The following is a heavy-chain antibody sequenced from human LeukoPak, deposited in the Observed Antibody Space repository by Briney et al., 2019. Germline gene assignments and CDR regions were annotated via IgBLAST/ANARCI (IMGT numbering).Heavy chain of an antibody. CDR3: ARDSQEFFQH. V-gene: IGHV3-43*02. CDR2: ISGDGGST. CDR1: GFTFSNYA. J-gene: IGHJ1*01. Sequence: GGSLRLSCAASGFTFSNYAINWVRQPPGKGLEWVSLISGDGGSTYYADSMKGRFTISRDNSKNSLYLQMNSLRTEDTALYYCARDSQEFFQHWGQGTLVTVSS.